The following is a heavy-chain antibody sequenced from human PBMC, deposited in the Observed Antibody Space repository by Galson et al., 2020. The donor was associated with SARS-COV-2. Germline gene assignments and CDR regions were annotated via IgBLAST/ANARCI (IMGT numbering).Heavy chain of an antibody. CDR3: ARDGLVGAHHDAFDI. D-gene: IGHD1-26*01. CDR2: TSAYNGNT. J-gene: IGHJ3*02. CDR1: GYTFTSYG. V-gene: IGHV1-18*01. Sequence: ASVKVSCKASGYTFTSYGISWVRQDPGQGLEWMGWTSAYNGNTNYAQKLQGRVTMTTDTSTSTAYMELRSLRSDDTAVYYCARDGLVGAHHDAFDIWGQGTMVIVSS.